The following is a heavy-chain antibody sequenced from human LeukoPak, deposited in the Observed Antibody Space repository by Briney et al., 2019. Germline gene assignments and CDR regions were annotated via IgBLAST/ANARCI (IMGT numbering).Heavy chain of an antibody. J-gene: IGHJ3*02. CDR2: INPNSGGT. V-gene: IGHV1-2*02. CDR3: TRAYWNYDAFDI. Sequence: ASVKVSCKASGYTFTGYYMHWVRQAPGQGLEWMGWINPNSGGTNYAQKFQGRVTMTRDTSISTAYMELSRLRSDDTAVYYCTRAYWNYDAFDIWGQGTMVAVSS. CDR1: GYTFTGYY. D-gene: IGHD1-7*01.